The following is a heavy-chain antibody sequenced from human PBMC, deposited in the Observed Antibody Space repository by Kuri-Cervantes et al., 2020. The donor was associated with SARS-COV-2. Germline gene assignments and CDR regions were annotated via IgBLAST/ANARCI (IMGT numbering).Heavy chain of an antibody. D-gene: IGHD3-10*01. CDR1: GYSFTSYW. CDR3: ASNYYGSGK. Sequence: KVSCKGSGYSFTSYWISWVRQMPGKGLEWMGRIDPSDSYTNYSPSFQGHVTISADKSIGTAYLQWSSLKASDTAMYYCASNYYGSGKWGQGTLVTVSS. V-gene: IGHV5-10-1*01. J-gene: IGHJ4*02. CDR2: IDPSDSYT.